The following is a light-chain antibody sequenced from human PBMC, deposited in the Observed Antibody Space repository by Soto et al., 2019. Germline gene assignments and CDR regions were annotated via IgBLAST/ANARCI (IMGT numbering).Light chain of an antibody. Sequence: EIVLTQSPGTLSLSPWERATLSCRASQSVSSSYLAWYQQKPGQAPRLLIHGASSRATGIPDRFSGSGSGTDFILTISRLEPDDFAVYYCQQYLITPWTFGQGTKVDI. CDR3: QQYLITPWT. CDR2: GAS. CDR1: QSVSSSY. J-gene: IGKJ1*01. V-gene: IGKV3-20*01.